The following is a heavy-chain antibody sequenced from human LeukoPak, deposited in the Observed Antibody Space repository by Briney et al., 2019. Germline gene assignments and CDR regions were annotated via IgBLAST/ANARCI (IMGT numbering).Heavy chain of an antibody. D-gene: IGHD4/OR15-4a*01. CDR2: IYNSGIT. V-gene: IGHV4-59*02. Sequence: SETLSLTCTVSGGSVSSHFWSWIRQPPGKGLEWIGYIYNSGITNYNPSLKSRVTMSVDTSKNQFSLMLRSVTAADTAGYYCARDHLPAGAPGYYMDVWGKGTTVTVS. CDR1: GGSVSSHF. CDR3: ARDHLPAGAPGYYMDV. J-gene: IGHJ6*03.